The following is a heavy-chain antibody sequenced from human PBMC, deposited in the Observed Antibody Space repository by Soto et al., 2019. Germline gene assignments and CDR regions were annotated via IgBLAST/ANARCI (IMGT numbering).Heavy chain of an antibody. D-gene: IGHD1-1*01. CDR3: TDDLWNNPDY. Sequence: PGGSLRLSCVASGLTFNNAWMSWVRQAPGKGLEWVGRIKSKTDGGTTDYAEPLKGRFTISRDDSKNTLYLQMNSLQSEDTAMYFCTDDLWNNPDYWGQGTLVTVSS. CDR2: IKSKTDGGTT. V-gene: IGHV3-15*01. CDR1: GLTFNNAW. J-gene: IGHJ4*02.